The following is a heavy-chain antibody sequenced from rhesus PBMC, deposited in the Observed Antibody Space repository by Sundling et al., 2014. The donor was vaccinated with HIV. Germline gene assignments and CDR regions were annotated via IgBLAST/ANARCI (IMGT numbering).Heavy chain of an antibody. V-gene: IGHV3S42*01. D-gene: IGHD1-1*01. CDR2: ITSDGGTT. J-gene: IGHJ4*01. CDR3: AKDGSWNRDY. CDR1: GFTFSSYG. Sequence: EVHLVESGGGLVQPGGSLRLSCAASGFTFSSYGMYWARQAPGKGLEWISAITSDGGTTYYADSVKGRFTISRDNSKNTLSLQMNSLRDEDTAVYYCAKDGSWNRDYWGQGVLVTVSS.